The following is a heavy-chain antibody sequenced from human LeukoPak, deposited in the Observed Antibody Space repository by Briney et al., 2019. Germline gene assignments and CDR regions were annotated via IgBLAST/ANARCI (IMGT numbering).Heavy chain of an antibody. CDR2: INPNSGGT. V-gene: IGHV1-2*02. CDR1: GYTFTGYY. J-gene: IGHJ4*02. CDR3: ARAGGSLLVRWAYYFDY. Sequence: ASVKVSCKASGYTFTGYYMHWVRQAPGQGLEWMGWINPNSGGTNYAQKFQGRVTMTTDTSTSTAYMELRSLRSDDTAVYYCARAGGSLLVRWAYYFDYWGQGTLVTVSS. D-gene: IGHD4-23*01.